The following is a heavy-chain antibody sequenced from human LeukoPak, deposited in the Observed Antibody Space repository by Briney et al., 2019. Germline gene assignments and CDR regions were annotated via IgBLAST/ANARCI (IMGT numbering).Heavy chain of an antibody. Sequence: SETLSLTCTVSGGSISSSSYYWGWIRQPPGKGLEWIGSIYYSGSTYYNPSLKSRVTMSVDTSKNQLSLKLSSVTAADTAVYYCARVRGMATISNSYYYYMDVWGKGTTVTVSS. J-gene: IGHJ6*03. CDR1: GGSISSSSYY. D-gene: IGHD5-24*01. CDR3: ARVRGMATISNSYYYYMDV. CDR2: IYYSGST. V-gene: IGHV4-39*07.